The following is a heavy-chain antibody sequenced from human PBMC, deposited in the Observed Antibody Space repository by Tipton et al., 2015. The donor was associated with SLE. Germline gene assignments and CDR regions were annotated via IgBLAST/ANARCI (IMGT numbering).Heavy chain of an antibody. V-gene: IGHV3-30*04. J-gene: IGHJ4*02. CDR1: GFTFSSYA. CDR3: ATLDGDDY. D-gene: IGHD7-27*01. CDR2: ISYDGSNK. Sequence: SLRLSCAASGFTFSSYAMHWVRQAPGKGLEWVAVISYDGSNKYYADSVKGRFTISRDNSKNTLYLQMNSLRAEDTAVYYCATLDGDDYWGQGTLVTVSS.